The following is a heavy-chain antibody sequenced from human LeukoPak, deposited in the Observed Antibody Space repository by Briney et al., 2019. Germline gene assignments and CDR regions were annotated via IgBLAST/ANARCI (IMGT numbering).Heavy chain of an antibody. Sequence: SETLSLTCTVSGGSISTSNYYWGWIRQPPGKGLEWIGNIFYSGSTYYSPSLKSRVTISLDTSRNQFSLKLTSVTAADTAVYYCARGSGSYYFNMDVWGKGTTVTVSS. CDR2: IFYSGST. V-gene: IGHV4-39*07. D-gene: IGHD3-10*01. J-gene: IGHJ6*03. CDR3: ARGSGSYYFNMDV. CDR1: GGSISTSNYY.